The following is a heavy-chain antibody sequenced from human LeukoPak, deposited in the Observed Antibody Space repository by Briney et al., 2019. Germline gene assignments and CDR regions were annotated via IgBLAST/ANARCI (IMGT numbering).Heavy chain of an antibody. J-gene: IGHJ4*02. D-gene: IGHD3-22*01. CDR1: GGTFSNYD. CDR2: IIPIFGTA. V-gene: IGHV1-69*05. CDR3: ARARFSDYYDSSGYYHFDY. Sequence: SVKVSCKASGGTFSNYDISWVRQAPGQGLEWMGGIIPIFGTANYAQKFQGRVTITTDESTSTAYMELSSLRSEDTAVYYCARARFSDYYDSSGYYHFDYWGQGTLVTVSS.